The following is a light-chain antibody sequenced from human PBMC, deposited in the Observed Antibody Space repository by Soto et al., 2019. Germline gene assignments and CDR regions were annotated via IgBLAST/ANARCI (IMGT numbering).Light chain of an antibody. CDR1: SSDVGGYNW. CDR2: EVS. J-gene: IGLJ2*01. V-gene: IGLV2-8*01. CDR3: SSYAGSNIPVV. Sequence: QSVLTQPPSASGSPGQSVTISCTGTSSDVGGYNWVYWYQQHPGKAPKLMIYEVSKRPSGVPDRFSGSKSGNTASLTVSGLQAEDEANYYCSSYAGSNIPVVFGGGTELTVL.